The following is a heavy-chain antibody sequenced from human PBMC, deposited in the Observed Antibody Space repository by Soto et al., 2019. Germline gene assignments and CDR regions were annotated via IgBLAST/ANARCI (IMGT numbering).Heavy chain of an antibody. CDR1: GFTFSSYG. V-gene: IGHV3-33*01. Sequence: QVQLVESGGGVVQPGRSLRLSCAASGFTFSSYGMHWVRQAPGKGLEWVAVIWYDGSNKYYADSAKGRFTISRDNSKNTLYLQMTSLRAEDTAVYYCARNRGYCSGGSCYSPIGYWGQGTLVTVSS. CDR2: IWYDGSNK. J-gene: IGHJ4*01. CDR3: ARNRGYCSGGSCYSPIGY. D-gene: IGHD2-15*01.